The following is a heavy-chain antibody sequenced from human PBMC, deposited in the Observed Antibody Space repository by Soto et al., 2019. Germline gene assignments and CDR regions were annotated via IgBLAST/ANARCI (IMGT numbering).Heavy chain of an antibody. Sequence: SETLSLTCTVSGGSISSGGYYWSWIRQHPGKGLEWIGYIYYSGSTYYNPSLKSRVTISVDTSKNQFSLKLSSVTAADTAVYYCARGWYSSSWYPFDYWGQGTLVTVSS. CDR3: ARGWYSSSWYPFDY. J-gene: IGHJ4*02. CDR1: GGSISSGGYY. CDR2: IYYSGST. V-gene: IGHV4-31*03. D-gene: IGHD6-13*01.